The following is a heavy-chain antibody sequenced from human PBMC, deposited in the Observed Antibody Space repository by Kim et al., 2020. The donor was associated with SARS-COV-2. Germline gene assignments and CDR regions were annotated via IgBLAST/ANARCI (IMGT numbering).Heavy chain of an antibody. Sequence: GGSLRLSCAASGFTFSSYSMNWVRQAPGKGREWVSYISSSSSTIYYADSVKGRFTISRDNAKNSLYLQMNSLRAEDTAVYYCARGGFIAWDSSGSGYWGQGTLVTVSS. J-gene: IGHJ4*02. V-gene: IGHV3-48*04. CDR3: ARGGFIAWDSSGSGY. CDR2: ISSSSSTI. D-gene: IGHD3-22*01. CDR1: GFTFSSYS.